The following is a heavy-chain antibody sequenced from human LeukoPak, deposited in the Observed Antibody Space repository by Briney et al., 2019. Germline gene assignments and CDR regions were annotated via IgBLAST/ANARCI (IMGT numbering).Heavy chain of an antibody. CDR2: IYSGGST. J-gene: IGHJ4*02. CDR3: TELDCSSTSCHGY. Sequence: GGSLRLSCAASGFSVSSNYMSWVRQAPGKGLEWVSVIYSGGSTYYADSVKGRFTISRDNAKNSLYLQMNSLRAEDTAVYYCTELDCSSTSCHGYWGQGTLVTVSS. CDR1: GFSVSSNY. D-gene: IGHD2-2*01. V-gene: IGHV3-53*01.